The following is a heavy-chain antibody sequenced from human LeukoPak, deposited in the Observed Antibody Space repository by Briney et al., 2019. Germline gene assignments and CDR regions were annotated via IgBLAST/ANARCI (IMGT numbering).Heavy chain of an antibody. V-gene: IGHV3-23*01. CDR3: AKDKYSSSWYYFDY. CDR1: GFTFSSYA. J-gene: IGHJ4*02. CDR2: ISGSGGST. Sequence: PGRSLRLSCAASGFTFSSYAMSWVRQAPGKGLEWVSAISGSGGSTHYADSGKGRFAISRDNSKNTLYLQMNSLRAEDTAVYYCAKDKYSSSWYYFDYWGQGTLVTVSS. D-gene: IGHD6-13*01.